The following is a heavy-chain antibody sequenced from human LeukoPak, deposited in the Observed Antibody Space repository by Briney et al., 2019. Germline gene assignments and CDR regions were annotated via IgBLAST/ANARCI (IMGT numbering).Heavy chain of an antibody. V-gene: IGHV3-9*01. CDR3: AKDMFYCSSNSCSLDTNGLDY. J-gene: IGHJ4*02. Sequence: GGSLRLSCAASGFTFDAHAMHWVRQAPGRGLEWVSVISWNSANIGYADSVRGRFTISRDNAKNSLYLQVNSLRAEDAALYYCAKDMFYCSSNSCSLDTNGLDYWGRGTLVTVSS. CDR2: ISWNSANI. D-gene: IGHD2-2*01. CDR1: GFTFDAHA.